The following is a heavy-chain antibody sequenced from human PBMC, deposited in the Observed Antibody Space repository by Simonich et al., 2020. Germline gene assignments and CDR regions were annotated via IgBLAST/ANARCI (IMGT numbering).Heavy chain of an antibody. CDR1: GYSFTSYW. CDR3: ARQLNDFDI. Sequence: EVQLVQSGAEVKKPGESLKISCKGSGYSFTSYWNGWVRQMPGKGLEWKGSILPVNSETKYSPSFQGQVTISADKSISTAYLQWSSLKASDTAMYYCARQLNDFDIWGQGTMVTVSS. CDR2: ILPVNSET. D-gene: IGHD1-1*01. V-gene: IGHV5-51*01. J-gene: IGHJ3*02.